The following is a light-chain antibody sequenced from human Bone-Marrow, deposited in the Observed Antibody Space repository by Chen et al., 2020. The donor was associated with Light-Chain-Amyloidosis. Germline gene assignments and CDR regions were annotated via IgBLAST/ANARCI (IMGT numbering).Light chain of an antibody. CDR3: QVWDRGSDRPV. V-gene: IGLV3-21*02. CDR2: DDS. Sequence: SYVLPQPSSVSVAPGQTATLACGGNNIGSTSVYWYQQTPGQAPLLVVYDDSDRPSGIPERLSGSNSGSTATLTISRVEAGDEADYYYQVWDRGSDRPVFGGGTKLTVL. J-gene: IGLJ2*01. CDR1: NIGSTS.